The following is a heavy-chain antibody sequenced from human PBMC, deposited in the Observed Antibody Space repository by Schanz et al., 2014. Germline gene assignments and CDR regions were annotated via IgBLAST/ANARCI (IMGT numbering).Heavy chain of an antibody. Sequence: VHLVVSGGGVVQPGRSLRLSCAASGFTFRSYGMHWVRQAPGKGLEWVALISYDGSSKNHADSVKGRFTISRDNSKNTLYLQMNRLRADDTAVYYCARDLLVSHYDFWSGNDYWGQGTLVAVSS. CDR3: ARDLLVSHYDFWSGNDY. CDR2: ISYDGSSK. D-gene: IGHD3-3*01. V-gene: IGHV3-30*03. CDR1: GFTFRSYG. J-gene: IGHJ4*02.